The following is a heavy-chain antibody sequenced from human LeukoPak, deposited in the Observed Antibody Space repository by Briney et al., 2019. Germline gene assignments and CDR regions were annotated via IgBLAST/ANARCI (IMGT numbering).Heavy chain of an antibody. CDR1: GGSLSGGGYY. CDR2: IYYSGST. D-gene: IGHD2-2*01. V-gene: IGHV4-31*03. Sequence: SQTLSLTCTVSGGSLSGGGYYWSWIRRHPGTGLEWIGYIYYSGSTYYNPSLKSRVTISVDTSKNQFSLKLSSVTAADTAVYYCARALVVPAATRGRAFDIWGQGTMVTVSS. J-gene: IGHJ3*02. CDR3: ARALVVPAATRGRAFDI.